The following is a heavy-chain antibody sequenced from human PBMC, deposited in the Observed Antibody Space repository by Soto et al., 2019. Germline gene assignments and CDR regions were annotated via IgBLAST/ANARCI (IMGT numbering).Heavy chain of an antibody. J-gene: IGHJ5*02. V-gene: IGHV5-10-1*01. Sequence: EVQLVRSGAEVKKPGESLRISCKGSGYSFTSYWINWVRQMPGKGLEWMGRIDPSDSYTNYSPSFQGHVTISADKSISTAYLQWSSLKASDTAMYYCARRHSSSSAFDPWGQGTLVTVSS. D-gene: IGHD6-13*01. CDR2: IDPSDSYT. CDR3: ARRHSSSSAFDP. CDR1: GYSFTSYW.